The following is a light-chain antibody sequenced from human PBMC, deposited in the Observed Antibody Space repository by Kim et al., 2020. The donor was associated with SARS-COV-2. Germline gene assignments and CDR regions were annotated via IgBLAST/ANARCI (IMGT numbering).Light chain of an antibody. CDR1: SLRSYY. Sequence: SSELTQDPDVSVALGQTVRITCQGDSLRSYYATWYQQKPRQAPVVVFYGRDNRPSGIPDRFSGSASGNTASLTISGAQAEDEADFYCQSRDSGGNVVFGGGTKLTVL. J-gene: IGLJ2*01. CDR2: GRD. V-gene: IGLV3-19*01. CDR3: QSRDSGGNVV.